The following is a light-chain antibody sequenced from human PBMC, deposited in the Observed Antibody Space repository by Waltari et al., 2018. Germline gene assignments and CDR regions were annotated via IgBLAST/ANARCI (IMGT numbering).Light chain of an antibody. CDR3: QQRNHWIT. CDR2: DAT. V-gene: IGKV3-11*01. CDR1: QNVNMY. J-gene: IGKJ5*01. Sequence: EIVLTQSPATLSLSPGDRATLSCRASQNVNMYLAWYQQKPGQGPSLLIYDATDRAAGVPARFSGSGSGTEFTLTISSLEPEDFAVYHCQQRNHWITFGQGTRLEI.